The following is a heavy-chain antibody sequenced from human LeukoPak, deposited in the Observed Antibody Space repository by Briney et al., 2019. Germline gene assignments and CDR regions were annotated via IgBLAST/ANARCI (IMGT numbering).Heavy chain of an antibody. V-gene: IGHV3-23*01. CDR1: GFTFSSYG. Sequence: GGSLRLSCAASGFTFSSYGMHWVRQAPGKGLEWVSAISGSGGSTYYADSVKGRFTISRDNSKNTLYLQMNSLRAEDTAVYYCAKAPDYYGSGYWGQGTLVTVSS. D-gene: IGHD3-10*01. J-gene: IGHJ4*02. CDR3: AKAPDYYGSGY. CDR2: ISGSGGST.